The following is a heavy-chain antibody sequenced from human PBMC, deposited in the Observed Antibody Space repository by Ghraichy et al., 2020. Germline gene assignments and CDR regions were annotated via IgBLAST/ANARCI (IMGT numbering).Heavy chain of an antibody. D-gene: IGHD1-1*01. Sequence: LSLTCAASGFTVSSNYMSWVRQAPGKGLEWVAVIYRGGNTYYADSVKGRFTISRDNSKNTLYLQMNSLRAEDTAVYYCARDLHNDYWGQGTLVTVSS. J-gene: IGHJ4*02. CDR2: IYRGGNT. CDR3: ARDLHNDY. CDR1: GFTVSSNY. V-gene: IGHV3-53*01.